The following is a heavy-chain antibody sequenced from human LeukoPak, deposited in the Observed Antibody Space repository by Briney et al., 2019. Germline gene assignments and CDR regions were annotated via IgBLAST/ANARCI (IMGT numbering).Heavy chain of an antibody. D-gene: IGHD2-2*01. CDR1: GFSLATTGMC. Sequence: SGPALVKPTQTLTLTCTFSGFSLATTGMCVNWIRQSPGKALEWLARIDWDDEKFYSTSLETRLTISKDTSKNQVVLTMANMDPVDTGTYYCARIPSFCRSTTSCANALAAWGHGATVTVSS. V-gene: IGHV2-70*17. CDR3: ARIPSFCRSTTSCANALAA. J-gene: IGHJ6*02. CDR2: IDWDDEK.